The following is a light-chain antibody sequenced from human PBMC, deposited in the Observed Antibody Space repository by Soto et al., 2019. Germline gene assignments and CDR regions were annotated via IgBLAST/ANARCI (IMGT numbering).Light chain of an antibody. Sequence: EIVLTQSPGTPSLSPGERATLSCRASQSVSSSYLAWYQQKPGQAPRLLIYGASSRATGIPDRFSGSGSGTDFTLTISRLEPEDFAVYYCQQYGRGVTFGPGTKVDIK. CDR2: GAS. CDR3: QQYGRGVT. J-gene: IGKJ3*01. V-gene: IGKV3-20*01. CDR1: QSVSSSY.